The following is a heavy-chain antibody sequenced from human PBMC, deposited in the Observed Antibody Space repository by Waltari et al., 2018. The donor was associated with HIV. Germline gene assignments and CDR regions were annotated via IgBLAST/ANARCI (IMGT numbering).Heavy chain of an antibody. D-gene: IGHD2-21*01. J-gene: IGHJ4*02. CDR3: ARLEVALFDY. CDR2: IYYRGST. CDR1: GGSISSSSYY. Sequence: QLQLQESGPGLVKPSETLSLTCTVSGGSISSSSYYWGWIRQPPGKGLEWIGSIYYRGSTYYNPSLKSRVTISVDTSKNQFSLKLGSVTAADTAVYYCARLEVALFDYWGQGTLVTVSS. V-gene: IGHV4-39*01.